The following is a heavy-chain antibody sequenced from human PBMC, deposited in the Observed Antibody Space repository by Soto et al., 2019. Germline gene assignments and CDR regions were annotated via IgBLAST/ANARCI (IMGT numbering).Heavy chain of an antibody. J-gene: IGHJ3*02. CDR3: ASYCSGGSCYHSAFDI. Sequence: ASVKVSCKASGGTFSSYAISWVRQAPGQGLEWMGGIIPIFGTADYAQKFQGRVTITADESTSTAYMELSSLRSEDTAVYYCASYCSGGSCYHSAFDIWGQGTMVTVSS. CDR2: IIPIFGTA. CDR1: GGTFSSYA. D-gene: IGHD2-15*01. V-gene: IGHV1-69*13.